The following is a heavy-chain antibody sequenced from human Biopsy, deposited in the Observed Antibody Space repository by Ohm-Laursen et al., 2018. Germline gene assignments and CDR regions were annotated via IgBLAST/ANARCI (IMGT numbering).Heavy chain of an antibody. CDR3: ARTPRDSFWSGSYKRGLWFDP. J-gene: IGHJ5*02. D-gene: IGHD3-3*01. Sequence: GTLSLTCSVSGGSIISYYWTWIRQPPGKGLEWIGHVYNGGITNYNPSLKSRVTISKDTSKNQFSLQVNSVTTADTAVYYCARTPRDSFWSGSYKRGLWFDPWGQGTLVTVSS. V-gene: IGHV4-59*01. CDR1: GGSIISYY. CDR2: VYNGGIT.